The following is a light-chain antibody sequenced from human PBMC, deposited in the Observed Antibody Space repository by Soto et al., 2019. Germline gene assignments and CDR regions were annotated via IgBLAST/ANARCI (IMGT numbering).Light chain of an antibody. CDR1: QRLLQSNGYNY. CDR2: LGS. V-gene: IGKV2-28*01. J-gene: IGKJ5*01. CDR3: MQVQQTPFT. Sequence: DVVMTQSPLSLPVTLGQPASISGRSSQRLLQSNGYNYLDWYLQKKGQSPQLLIFLGSNRDSGVPDRFSGSRSGTDFTLKISRVEAEDVGVYYCMQVQQTPFTFGQGTRLEIK.